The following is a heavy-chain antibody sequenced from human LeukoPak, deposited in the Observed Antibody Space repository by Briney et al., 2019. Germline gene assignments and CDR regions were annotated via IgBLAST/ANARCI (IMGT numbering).Heavy chain of an antibody. CDR1: GFTFSNYG. J-gene: IGHJ3*02. D-gene: IGHD2-15*01. V-gene: IGHV3-33*01. Sequence: PGGSLRLSCAASGFTFSNYGMHWVRQAPGKGLEWVAVIWFDGSNKFYADSVKGRFTISRDNSKNTLYLQMNGLRAEDTAVYYCARDRLGYCSGGSCYSAYDGFDIRGQGTMVTVSS. CDR2: IWFDGSNK. CDR3: ARDRLGYCSGGSCYSAYDGFDI.